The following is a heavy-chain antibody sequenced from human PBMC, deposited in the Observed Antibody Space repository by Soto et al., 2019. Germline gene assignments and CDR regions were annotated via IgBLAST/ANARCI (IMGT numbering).Heavy chain of an antibody. J-gene: IGHJ6*02. CDR2: IYSGGST. Sequence: GGSLRLSCAASGFTVSSNYMSWVRQAPGKGLEWVSVIYSGGSTYYADSVKGRFTISRDNSKNTLYLQMNSLRAEDTAVYYCARDGDDFWSGYPHYGMDVWGQGTTVTVS. CDR1: GFTVSSNY. D-gene: IGHD3-3*01. V-gene: IGHV3-53*01. CDR3: ARDGDDFWSGYPHYGMDV.